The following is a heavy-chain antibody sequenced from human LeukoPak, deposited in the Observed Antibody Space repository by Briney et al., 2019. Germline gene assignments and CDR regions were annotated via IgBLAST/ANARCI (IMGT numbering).Heavy chain of an antibody. CDR1: GYSFTSYW. CDR2: IYPGDSDT. Sequence: GESLKISCEGSGYSFTSYWIGWVRQMPGKGLAWVAIIYPGDSDTIYSPSFQGQVTISADNSISTAYLQWSSLKASDTAMYYCARSSDSSGFYDYFDYWGPGALVTVSS. V-gene: IGHV5-51*01. J-gene: IGHJ4*02. CDR3: ARSSDSSGFYDYFDY. D-gene: IGHD3-22*01.